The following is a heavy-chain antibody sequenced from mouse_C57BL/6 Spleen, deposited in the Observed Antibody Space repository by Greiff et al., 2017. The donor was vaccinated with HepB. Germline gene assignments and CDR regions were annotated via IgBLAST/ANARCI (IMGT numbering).Heavy chain of an antibody. D-gene: IGHD3-3*01. Sequence: VQLQQSGPELVKPGASVKIPCKASGYTFTDYNMDWVKQSHGKSLEWIGDINPNNGGTIYNQKFKGKATCTVDKSSSTAYMELRSLTSEDTAVYYCARRWLGLEAMDYWGQGTSVTVSS. CDR2: INPNNGGT. J-gene: IGHJ4*01. CDR3: ARRWLGLEAMDY. V-gene: IGHV1-18*01. CDR1: GYTFTDYN.